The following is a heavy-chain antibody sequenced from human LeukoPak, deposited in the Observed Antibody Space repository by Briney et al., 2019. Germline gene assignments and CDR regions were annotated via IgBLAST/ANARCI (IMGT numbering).Heavy chain of an antibody. Sequence: PGRSLRLSCAASGFTFSSYAMHWVRQAPGKGLEWVGRIKSKTDGGTTDYAAPVKGRFTISRDDSKNTLYLQMNSLKTEDTAVYYCTTYDILQSPRDYWGQGTLVTVSS. D-gene: IGHD3-9*01. V-gene: IGHV3-15*01. CDR3: TTYDILQSPRDY. J-gene: IGHJ4*02. CDR2: IKSKTDGGTT. CDR1: GFTFSSYA.